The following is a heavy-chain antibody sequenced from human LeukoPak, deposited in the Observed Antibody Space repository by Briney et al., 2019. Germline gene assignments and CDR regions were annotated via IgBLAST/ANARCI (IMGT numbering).Heavy chain of an antibody. J-gene: IGHJ5*02. CDR2: MNPNSGNT. D-gene: IGHD5-12*01. CDR3: ARASYSGYDLDWFDP. Sequence: ASVKVSCKASGYTFTSYDINWVRQATGQGLEWMGWMNPNSGNTGYAQKFQGRVTMTRNTSISTAYMELSSLRSEDTAVYCCARASYSGYDLDWFDPWGQGTLVTVSS. CDR1: GYTFTSYD. V-gene: IGHV1-8*01.